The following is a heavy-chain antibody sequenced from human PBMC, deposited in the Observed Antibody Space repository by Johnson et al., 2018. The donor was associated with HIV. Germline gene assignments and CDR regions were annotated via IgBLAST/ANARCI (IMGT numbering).Heavy chain of an antibody. J-gene: IGHJ3*02. V-gene: IGHV3-30*18. CDR3: AKLRWAPRAFDI. Sequence: QVQLVESGGRVVQPGRSLRLSCAASGFTFSSYGMHWVRQAPGKGLEWVAVISHDGSDKNYADSVKGRFTISRDKSKNTLFLQMNSLRAEDTAVYYCAKLRWAPRAFDIWGQGTMVTVSS. D-gene: IGHD4-23*01. CDR1: GFTFSSYG. CDR2: ISHDGSDK.